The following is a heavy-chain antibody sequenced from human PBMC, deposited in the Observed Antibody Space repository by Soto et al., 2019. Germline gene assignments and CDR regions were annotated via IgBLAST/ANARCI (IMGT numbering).Heavy chain of an antibody. CDR1: GGSFSGYY. CDR3: ARGRGGWSYYGMDV. J-gene: IGHJ6*02. V-gene: IGHV4-34*01. D-gene: IGHD6-19*01. CDR2: INHSGST. Sequence: QVQLQQWGAGLLKPSETLSLTCAVYGGSFSGYYWSWLRQPPGKGLEWIGEINHSGSTNYNPYLKSRVTIAVDTSKNQLSLKLSSVIAADTAVYYCARGRGGWSYYGMDVWGQGTTVTVSS.